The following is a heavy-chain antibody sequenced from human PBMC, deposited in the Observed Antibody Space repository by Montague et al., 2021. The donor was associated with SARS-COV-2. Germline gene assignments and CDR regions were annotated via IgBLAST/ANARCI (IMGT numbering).Heavy chain of an antibody. J-gene: IGHJ5*02. CDR3: ARLKVAPNGGWNWFDP. CDR2: IFHTGTP. V-gene: IGHV4-30-2*01. Sequence: TLSLTCSLSGDSISSGGFSWSWIRQPPGKGLEWIGHIFHTGTPHYSPSLKSRVTISIDRSKNQFSPNLDSVTAADTAVYYCARLKVAPNGGWNWFDPWGQGILVTVSS. D-gene: IGHD6-19*01. CDR1: GDSISSGGFS.